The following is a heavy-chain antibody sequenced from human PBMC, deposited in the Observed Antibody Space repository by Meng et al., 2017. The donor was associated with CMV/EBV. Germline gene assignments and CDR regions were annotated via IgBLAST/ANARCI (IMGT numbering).Heavy chain of an antibody. CDR1: GPTVSSNY. CDR3: ARDVNYSLNK. D-gene: IGHD4-11*01. Sequence: GESQNFSWAASGPTVSSNYMSGVREAPGRGLEWVSVIYSGGSTYYADSVKGRFTITRDNSKNTLYLQMSSLRAEDTDVYYCARDVNYSLNKWGQGTLVTVSS. V-gene: IGHV3-53*05. CDR2: IYSGGST. J-gene: IGHJ4*02.